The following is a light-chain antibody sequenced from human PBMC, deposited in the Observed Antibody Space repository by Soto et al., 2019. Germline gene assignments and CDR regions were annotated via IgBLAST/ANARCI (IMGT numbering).Light chain of an antibody. CDR1: QSISSW. V-gene: IGKV1-5*03. CDR3: QQYNSYPYT. J-gene: IGKJ2*01. CDR2: KAS. Sequence: DIQMNQSPYTLSASVRDRVTITCRASQSISSWLAWFQQKPGEAPKLLIYKASSLESGVPSRFSGSGSGTEFTLTISTLQPDDFATYYCQQYNSYPYTFGQGTKLEIK.